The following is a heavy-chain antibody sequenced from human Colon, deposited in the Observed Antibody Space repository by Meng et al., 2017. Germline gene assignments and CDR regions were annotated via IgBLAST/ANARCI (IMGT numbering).Heavy chain of an antibody. D-gene: IGHD6-13*01. CDR2: IYPGDSDT. Sequence: KVSCKGSGYSFTSYWIGWVRQIPGKGLEWMGIIYPGDSDTRYSPSFQGQVTISADKSISTAYLQLSSLKASDTAVYYCATHFLSSSWYKFDYWGQGTLVTVSS. CDR1: GYSFTSYW. V-gene: IGHV5-51*01. J-gene: IGHJ4*02. CDR3: ATHFLSSSWYKFDY.